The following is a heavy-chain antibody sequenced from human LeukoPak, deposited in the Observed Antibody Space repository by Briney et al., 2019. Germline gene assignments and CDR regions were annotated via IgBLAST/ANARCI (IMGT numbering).Heavy chain of an antibody. Sequence: SETLSLTCTVSGYSITSGNYWGWFRQPPGKGLEWIGSIYHSGSTYSNPSLKSRVTISVDTSKNQFSLKLTSVTAADTAVYYCARGRRIPVGDDYWGQATLVTVSS. CDR2: IYHSGST. V-gene: IGHV4-38-2*02. D-gene: IGHD6-19*01. CDR1: GYSITSGNY. J-gene: IGHJ4*02. CDR3: ARGRRIPVGDDY.